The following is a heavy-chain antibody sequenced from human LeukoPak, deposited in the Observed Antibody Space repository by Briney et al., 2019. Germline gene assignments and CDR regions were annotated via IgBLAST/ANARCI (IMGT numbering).Heavy chain of an antibody. D-gene: IGHD2-2*03. CDR2: IYNSGRT. J-gene: IGHJ6*02. CDR3: ARGVIRRHSGYCSSTSCYGYYYGMDV. V-gene: IGHV4-59*01. Sequence: SETLSLTCTVSGGSISDYHWSWIRQPPGKGLEYIGYIYNSGRTFYNPSLKSRVTISADTSKKQFSLKLTSVTAADTAVYYCARGVIRRHSGYCSSTSCYGYYYGMDVWGQGTTVTVSS. CDR1: GGSISDYH.